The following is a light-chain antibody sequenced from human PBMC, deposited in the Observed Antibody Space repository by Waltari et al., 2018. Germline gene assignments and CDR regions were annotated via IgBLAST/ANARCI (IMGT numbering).Light chain of an antibody. J-gene: IGLJ1*01. CDR3: QSHDSSLTARV. CDR1: SSNIGAGYD. V-gene: IGLV1-40*01. Sequence: QSALTQPPSVSGAPGQRVTISCAGSSSNIGAGYDVHWYQRLPGTAPKLLIYVTTNRPSGVSDRFSGSKSGTSASLAITGLQAEDEADYFCQSHDSSLTARVFGTGTKVTVL. CDR2: VTT.